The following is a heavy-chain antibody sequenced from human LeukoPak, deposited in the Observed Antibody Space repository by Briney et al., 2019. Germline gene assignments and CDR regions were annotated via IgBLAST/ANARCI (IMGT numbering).Heavy chain of an antibody. D-gene: IGHD7-27*01. Sequence: ASVKVSCKASGGTFSSYAISWVRQAPGQGLEWMGWISAYNGNTDYAQKLQGRVTMTTDTSTSTAYMELRSLRSDDTAVYYCARDLTGDPLGYWGQGTLVTVSS. CDR1: GGTFSSYA. CDR3: ARDLTGDPLGY. V-gene: IGHV1-18*01. CDR2: ISAYNGNT. J-gene: IGHJ4*02.